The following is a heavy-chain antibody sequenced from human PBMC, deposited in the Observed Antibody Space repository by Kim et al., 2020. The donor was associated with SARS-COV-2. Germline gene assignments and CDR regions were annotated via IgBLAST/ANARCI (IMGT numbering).Heavy chain of an antibody. V-gene: IGHV3-15*04. D-gene: IGHD3-10*01. CDR3: IIGGAARSWLLNDY. CDR1: GFTVNDAW. Sequence: GGSLRLSCRYPGFTVNDAWMSWVRQAPGKGLEWVGCIASKTEGGTTDYAAPVKGRFTIAGDDSKNTVYLQMNSLKSDDTASYYCIIGGAARSWLLNDYWGQGSLVTVSS. J-gene: IGHJ4*02. CDR2: IASKTEGGTT.